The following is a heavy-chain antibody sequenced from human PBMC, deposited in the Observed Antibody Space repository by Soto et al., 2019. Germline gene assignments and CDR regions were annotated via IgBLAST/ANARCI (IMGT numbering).Heavy chain of an antibody. J-gene: IGHJ6*02. V-gene: IGHV4-34*01. D-gene: IGHD4-4*01. CDR1: GGSFSGYY. CDR3: ARGSLDYSNYPRRGNYYYGMDV. Sequence: SETLSLTCAVYGGSFSGYYWSWIRQPPGKGLEWIGEINHSGSTNYNPSLKSRVTISVDTSKNQFSLKLSSVTAADTAVYYCARGSLDYSNYPRRGNYYYGMDVWGQGTTVTVSS. CDR2: INHSGST.